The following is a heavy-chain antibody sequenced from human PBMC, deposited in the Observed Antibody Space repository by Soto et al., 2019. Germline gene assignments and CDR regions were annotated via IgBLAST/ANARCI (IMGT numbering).Heavy chain of an antibody. V-gene: IGHV3-7*01. D-gene: IGHD6-13*01. Sequence: EVQLVESGGGLVQPGGSLRLSCAASGFTFNSYWMNWVRQAPGKGLEWVANIKQDGSEKYYVDSVKGRFTISRDNAKNSLFLQKNSLRAEDTAVYYCARDRSSLDAFDIWGQGTMVTVSS. CDR3: ARDRSSLDAFDI. CDR2: IKQDGSEK. J-gene: IGHJ3*02. CDR1: GFTFNSYW.